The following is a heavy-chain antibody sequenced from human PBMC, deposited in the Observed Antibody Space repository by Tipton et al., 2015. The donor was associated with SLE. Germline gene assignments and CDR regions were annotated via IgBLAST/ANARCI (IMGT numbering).Heavy chain of an antibody. CDR2: IYTSGST. Sequence: TLSLTCTVSGGSISSYYWSWIRQPAGKGLEWIGRIYTSGSTNYNPSLKSRVTISVDTSKNQFSLKLSSVTAADTAVYYCARPYPPGIAVAGNAFDIWGQGTMVTVSS. CDR1: GGSISSYY. D-gene: IGHD6-19*01. J-gene: IGHJ3*02. V-gene: IGHV4-4*07. CDR3: ARPYPPGIAVAGNAFDI.